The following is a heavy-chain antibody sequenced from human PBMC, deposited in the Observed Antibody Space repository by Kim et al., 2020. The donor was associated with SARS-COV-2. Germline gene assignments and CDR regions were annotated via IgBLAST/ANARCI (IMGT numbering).Heavy chain of an antibody. Sequence: GGSLRLSCAASGFTFVNYAMTWVRLAPGKGLEWVSGISGGEGSRTYADSVKGRFTISRDNSKNTLFLQMNNLRVEDTAFYYCAKGVGYGGGSYAFDTWGPGALVTVSS. CDR2: ISGGEGSR. CDR1: GFTFVNYA. V-gene: IGHV3-23*01. J-gene: IGHJ4*02. D-gene: IGHD3-16*01. CDR3: AKGVGYGGGSYAFDT.